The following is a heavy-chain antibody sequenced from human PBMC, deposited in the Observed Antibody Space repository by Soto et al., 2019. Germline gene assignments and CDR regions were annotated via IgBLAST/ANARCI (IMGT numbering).Heavy chain of an antibody. CDR3: ARGAPYYDFWSGYSHYGMDV. V-gene: IGHV3-33*01. CDR1: GFTFSSYG. Sequence: PVGSLRLSCAASGFTFSSYGMHWVRQAPGKGLEWVAVIWYDGSNKYYADSVKGRFTISRDNSKNTLYLQMNSLRAEDTAVYYCARGAPYYDFWSGYSHYGMDVWGQGTTVTVSS. CDR2: IWYDGSNK. J-gene: IGHJ6*02. D-gene: IGHD3-3*01.